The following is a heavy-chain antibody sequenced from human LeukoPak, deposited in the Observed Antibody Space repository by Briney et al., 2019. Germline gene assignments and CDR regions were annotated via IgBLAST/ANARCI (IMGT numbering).Heavy chain of an antibody. CDR2: ISSSSYI. CDR1: GFTFSSYS. Sequence: GGSLRLSCAASGFTFSSYSLNWVRPAPGKGLEWVSSISSSSYIYYADSVKGRFTISRDNSKNTLYLQMNSLRAEDTAVYYCAKAPDYDFWSGYSYAFDIWGQGTMVTVSS. CDR3: AKAPDYDFWSGYSYAFDI. D-gene: IGHD3-3*01. J-gene: IGHJ3*02. V-gene: IGHV3-21*04.